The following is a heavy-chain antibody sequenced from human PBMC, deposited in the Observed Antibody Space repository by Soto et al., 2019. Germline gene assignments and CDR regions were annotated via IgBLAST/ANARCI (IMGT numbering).Heavy chain of an antibody. J-gene: IGHJ6*03. D-gene: IGHD6-19*01. V-gene: IGHV3-49*03. CDR1: GFTFGGYA. Sequence: GGSLRLSCTASGFTFGGYAMSWSRQAPGKGLEWVGFIRSKTYGGTTEYAASVKGRFTISRDDSESIAYLQMSSLNTEDTAVYYCSTHTSGYYNYYMDVWGKGTTVTVSS. CDR2: IRSKTYGGTT. CDR3: STHTSGYYNYYMDV.